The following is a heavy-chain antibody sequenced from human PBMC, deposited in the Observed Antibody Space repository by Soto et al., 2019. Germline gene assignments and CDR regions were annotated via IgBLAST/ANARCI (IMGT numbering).Heavy chain of an antibody. Sequence: QVQLVESGGALVKPGGSLRLSCAASGFTFSDYYMNWIRQAPGKGLEWLSYISNSGSTIFYADSVQGRFTITRDNAKNSLFLQLNSLRVEDTAVYYCARDGAAAGEPYYYYGMDVWGQGTTVTVSS. CDR1: GFTFSDYY. CDR3: ARDGAAAGEPYYYYGMDV. V-gene: IGHV3-11*01. D-gene: IGHD6-13*01. CDR2: ISNSGSTI. J-gene: IGHJ6*02.